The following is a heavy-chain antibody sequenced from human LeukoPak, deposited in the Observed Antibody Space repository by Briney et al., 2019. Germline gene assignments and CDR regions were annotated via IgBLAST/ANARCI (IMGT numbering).Heavy chain of an antibody. V-gene: IGHV3-23*01. D-gene: IGHD2-8*02. CDR1: GFTFSNHA. CDR3: AKDVWWSVS. J-gene: IGHJ5*02. CDR2: ISANGVDT. Sequence: GGSLRLSGVAPGFTFSNHAMTWVRQAPGKGLEWVSAISANGVDTFYAPSVKGRFTISRDNSKNTLYLQINSLRAEDTAIYYCAKDVWWSVSWGQGTLVTVSS.